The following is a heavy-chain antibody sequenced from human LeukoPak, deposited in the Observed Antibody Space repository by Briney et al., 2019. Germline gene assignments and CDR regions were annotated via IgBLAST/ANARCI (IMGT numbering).Heavy chain of an antibody. CDR2: IKEDGSEK. D-gene: IGHD1-1*01. J-gene: IGHJ4*02. CDR3: AKDTPVAGYDY. Sequence: GGSLRLSCAASGFTFSSNWMTWGRQAPGKGLEWVANIKEDGSEKYYVDSVKGRFTISRDNAKNSLYLQMNSLRADDTAVYYCAKDTPVAGYDYWGQGTLVTVSS. V-gene: IGHV3-7*01. CDR1: GFTFSSNW.